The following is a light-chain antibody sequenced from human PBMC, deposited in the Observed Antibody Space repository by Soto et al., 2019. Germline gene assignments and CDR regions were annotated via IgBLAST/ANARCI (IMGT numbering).Light chain of an antibody. Sequence: DVVMTQAPLSLPVTLGQPASISCRSSQSLVYRDGNTYLNWFQQRPGQSPRRLIYKVSNRDSGVPDRFRGRGSGTDFTLKISRVEAEDVGVYYCMQGTHWPWTFGQGTKVEI. J-gene: IGKJ1*01. CDR2: KVS. V-gene: IGKV2-30*01. CDR1: QSLVYRDGNTY. CDR3: MQGTHWPWT.